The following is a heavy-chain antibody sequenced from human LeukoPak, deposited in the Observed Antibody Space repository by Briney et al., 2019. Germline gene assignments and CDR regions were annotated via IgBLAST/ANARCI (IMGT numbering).Heavy chain of an antibody. D-gene: IGHD3-22*01. J-gene: IGHJ4*02. Sequence: GESPMISCKGSGYSFTSYWIGWVRQMPGKGLEWMGIIYPGDSDTRYCPSFQGQVTISADKSISTAYLQWSSLKASDTAMYYCARRTQGTMNYFDYWGPGTLVTVSS. CDR2: IYPGDSDT. V-gene: IGHV5-51*01. CDR3: ARRTQGTMNYFDY. CDR1: GYSFTSYW.